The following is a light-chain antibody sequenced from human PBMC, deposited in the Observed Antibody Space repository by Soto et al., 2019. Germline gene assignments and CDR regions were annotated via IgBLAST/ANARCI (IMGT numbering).Light chain of an antibody. Sequence: DIQMTQSPSSLSASVGDRVTITCRASESIARHLNWYQQKPGKAPKLLIYAASSLQNGVPSRFRGGGSGTDFTLPISNLQPEDFATYYCQQTYSTLSITFGHGTRLEIK. V-gene: IGKV1-39*01. CDR2: AAS. CDR3: QQTYSTLSIT. CDR1: ESIARH. J-gene: IGKJ5*01.